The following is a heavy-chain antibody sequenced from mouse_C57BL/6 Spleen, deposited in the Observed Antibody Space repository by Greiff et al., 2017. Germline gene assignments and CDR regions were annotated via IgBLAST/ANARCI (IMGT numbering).Heavy chain of an antibody. V-gene: IGHV5-4*03. CDR2: ISDGGSYT. D-gene: IGHD1-1*01. CDR3: ARGSGTTVVATPYFEV. J-gene: IGHJ1*03. CDR1: GFTFSSYA. Sequence: EVMLVESGGGLVKPGGSLKLSCAASGFTFSSYAMSWVRQTPEKRLEWVATISDGGSYTYYPDNVKGRFTISRDNAKNNLYLQMSHLKSEDTAMYYCARGSGTTVVATPYFEVWGTGTTVTVSS.